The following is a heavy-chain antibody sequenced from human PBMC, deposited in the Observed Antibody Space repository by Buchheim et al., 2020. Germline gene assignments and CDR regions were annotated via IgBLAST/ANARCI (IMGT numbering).Heavy chain of an antibody. V-gene: IGHV3-74*01. CDR1: GFTFSSYW. D-gene: IGHD4-17*01. Sequence: EVQLVESGGGLVQPGGSLRLSCAASGFTFSSYWMHWVRQAPGKGLVWVSRINSDVSITSYADSVKGRFTISRENAKNTLSLEMNSLRAEDTAVYYCARASRYNWFDHWGQGTL. CDR2: INSDVSIT. J-gene: IGHJ5*02. CDR3: ARASRYNWFDH.